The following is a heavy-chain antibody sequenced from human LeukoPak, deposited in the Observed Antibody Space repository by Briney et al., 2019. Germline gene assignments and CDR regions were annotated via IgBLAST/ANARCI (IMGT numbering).Heavy chain of an antibody. V-gene: IGHV1-69*01. J-gene: IGHJ4*02. D-gene: IGHD3-22*01. CDR3: ARDRRPYDSSGYYYFDY. CDR2: IIPIFGTA. CDR1: GGTFSSYA. Sequence: SVKVSCKASGGTFSSYAISWVRQAPGQGLEWMGGIIPIFGTANYAQKFQGRVTITADESTSTAYMELSSLRSEDTAVYYCARDRRPYDSSGYYYFDYWGPGTLVTVSS.